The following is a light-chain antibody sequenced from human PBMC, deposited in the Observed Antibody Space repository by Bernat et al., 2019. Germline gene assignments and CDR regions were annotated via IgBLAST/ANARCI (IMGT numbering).Light chain of an antibody. CDR1: QSVSSSY. V-gene: IGKV3-20*01. CDR3: QQYGSSPL. CDR2: GAS. Sequence: EIVLTQSPGTLSLSPGERATLSCRASQSVSSSYLAWYQQKPGQAPRLLIYGASSRANGIPDRFSGSGSGTDFTLTISRLEPEDFAVYYCQQYGSSPLFGQGTKVEIK. J-gene: IGKJ1*01.